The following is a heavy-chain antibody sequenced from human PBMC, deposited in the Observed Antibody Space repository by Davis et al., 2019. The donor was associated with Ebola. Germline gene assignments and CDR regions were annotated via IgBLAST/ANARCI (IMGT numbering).Heavy chain of an antibody. CDR3: ARAIVAARGWFDP. Sequence: AASVKVSCKASGYTFTSYYMHWVRQAPGQGLEWMGIINPSGGSTSYAQKFQGRVTMTTDTSTSTAYMELRSLRSDDTAVYYCARAIVAARGWFDPWGQGTLVTVSS. CDR2: INPSGGST. J-gene: IGHJ5*02. V-gene: IGHV1-46*01. D-gene: IGHD6-6*01. CDR1: GYTFTSYY.